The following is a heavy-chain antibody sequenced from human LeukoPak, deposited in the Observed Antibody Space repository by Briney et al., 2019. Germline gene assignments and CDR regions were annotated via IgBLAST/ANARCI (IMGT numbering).Heavy chain of an antibody. J-gene: IGHJ4*02. CDR2: IYYSGST. CDR1: GVSITSDY. Sequence: SETLSLTCTVSGVSITSDYWSWIRQPPGKGLEWIGYIYYSGSTNYNPSLKSRVTISVDTSQNQFSLRLSSVTAADTAVYYCARSRYCSGGSCWFDYWGQGTLVTVSS. D-gene: IGHD2-15*01. V-gene: IGHV4-59*01. CDR3: ARSRYCSGGSCWFDY.